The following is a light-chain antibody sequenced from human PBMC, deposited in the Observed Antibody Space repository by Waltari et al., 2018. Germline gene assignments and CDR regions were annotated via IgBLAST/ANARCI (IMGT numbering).Light chain of an antibody. CDR1: QNVGNS. CDR3: QQRSNWHT. V-gene: IGKV3-11*01. Sequence: ENVLTQSPATLSLSPGEAATLSCRASQNVGNSLAGYQHKPGQAPRLLIYDAANRASGIPARFSGSGSGTDFTLTISSLEPDDFAVYYCQQRSNWHTFGQGTRLEIK. CDR2: DAA. J-gene: IGKJ2*01.